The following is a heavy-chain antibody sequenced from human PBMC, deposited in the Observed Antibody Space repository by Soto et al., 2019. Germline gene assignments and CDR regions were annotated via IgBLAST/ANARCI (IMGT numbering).Heavy chain of an antibody. CDR3: AQGVVPDV. J-gene: IGHJ6*02. CDR1: GASIGGSSYY. V-gene: IGHV4-39*01. CDR2: IYHSGRT. Sequence: SETLSLTCTVSGASIGGSSYYWGWLRQPPGKGLEWIANIYHSGRTNYNPSLKSRLTISVDTSKNHFSLKVTSVTAADMAVYYCAQGVVPDVWGQGTTVTVSS. D-gene: IGHD6-6*01.